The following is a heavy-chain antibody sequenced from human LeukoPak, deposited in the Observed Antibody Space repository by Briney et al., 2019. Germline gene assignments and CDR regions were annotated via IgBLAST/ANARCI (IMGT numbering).Heavy chain of an antibody. CDR3: ASAYCGGDCYFGPY. D-gene: IGHD2-21*02. CDR1: GGSFSGDY. CDR2: INHSGST. J-gene: IGHJ4*02. Sequence: SETLSLTCAVYGGSFSGDYWSWIRQPPGKGLEWIGEINHSGSTNYNPSLKSRVTISVDTSKNQFSLKLSSVTAADTAVYYCASAYCGGDCYFGPYWGQGTLVTVSS. V-gene: IGHV4-34*01.